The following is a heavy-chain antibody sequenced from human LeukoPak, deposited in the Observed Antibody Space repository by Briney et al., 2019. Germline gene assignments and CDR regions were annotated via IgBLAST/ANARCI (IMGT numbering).Heavy chain of an antibody. CDR3: ARDHGDCSSTSCYPTYYFDY. D-gene: IGHD2-2*01. Sequence: ASVKVSCKASGYTFTGYYMHWVRQAPGQGLEWMGWINPNSGGTNYAQKFQGRVTMTRDTSISTAYMELSRLRSDDTAVYYCARDHGDCSSTSCYPTYYFDYWGQGTLVTVSS. V-gene: IGHV1-2*02. CDR1: GYTFTGYY. J-gene: IGHJ4*02. CDR2: INPNSGGT.